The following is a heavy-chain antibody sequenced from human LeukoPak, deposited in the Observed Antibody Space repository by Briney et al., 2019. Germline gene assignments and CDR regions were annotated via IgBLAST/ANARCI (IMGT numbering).Heavy chain of an antibody. V-gene: IGHV1-2*02. CDR3: ARDRNSNDFDI. CDR1: GYTFTGYY. J-gene: IGHJ3*02. Sequence: ASVKVSCKASGYTFTGYYVHWVRQAPGQGLEWMGWINPNSGGTNYAQRFQGRVTMTRDTSISTSYMELSRLRSDDTAVYYCARDRNSNDFDIWGQGTMVTVSS. D-gene: IGHD1-14*01. CDR2: INPNSGGT.